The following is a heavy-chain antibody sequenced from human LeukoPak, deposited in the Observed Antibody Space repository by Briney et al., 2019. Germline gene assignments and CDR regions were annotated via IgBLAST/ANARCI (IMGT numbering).Heavy chain of an antibody. V-gene: IGHV3-30-3*01. D-gene: IGHD6-19*01. CDR3: ARAGLGRSGWYYYYGMDV. J-gene: IGHJ6*02. CDR2: ISYDGSNK. Sequence: GGSLRLSCAASGFTFSSYAMHWVRQAPGKGLEWVTVISYDGSNKYYADSVKGRFTISRDNAKNSLYLQMNSLRAEDTAVYYCARAGLGRSGWYYYYGMDVWGQGTTVTVSS. CDR1: GFTFSSYA.